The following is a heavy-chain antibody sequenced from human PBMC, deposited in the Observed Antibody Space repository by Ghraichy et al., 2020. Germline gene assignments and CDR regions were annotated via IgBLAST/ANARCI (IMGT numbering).Heavy chain of an antibody. D-gene: IGHD6-6*01. V-gene: IGHV4-59*01. CDR2: IYYSGST. CDR1: GGSISSYY. Sequence: LSLTCTVSGGSISSYYWSWIRQPPGKGLEWIGYIYYSGSTNYNPSLKSRVTISVDTSKNQFSLKLSSVTAADTAVYYCARLGVAARPAHYWYFDLWGRGTLVTVSS. CDR3: ARLGVAARPAHYWYFDL. J-gene: IGHJ2*01.